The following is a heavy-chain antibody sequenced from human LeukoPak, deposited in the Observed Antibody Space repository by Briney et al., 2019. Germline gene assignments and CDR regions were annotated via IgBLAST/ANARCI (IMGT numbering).Heavy chain of an antibody. D-gene: IGHD6-13*01. J-gene: IGHJ4*02. CDR3: ARTPLGITAAGLFDY. V-gene: IGHV3-23*01. CDR2: ISGSGGST. Sequence: GGSLRLSCAASGFTFSSYAMSWVRQAPGKGLEWVSAISGSGGSTYYADSVKGRFTISRDNSKNTLYLQMNSLRAEDTAVYYCARTPLGITAAGLFDYWGQGTLVTVSS. CDR1: GFTFSSYA.